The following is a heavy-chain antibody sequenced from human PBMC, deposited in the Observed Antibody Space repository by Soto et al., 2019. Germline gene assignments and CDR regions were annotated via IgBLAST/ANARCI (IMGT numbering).Heavy chain of an antibody. CDR1: GYTFTSYD. J-gene: IGHJ6*02. CDR2: MNPNSGNT. Sequence: GASVKVSCKASGYTFTSYDINWVRQATGQGLEWMGWMNPNSGNTGYAQKFQGRVTMTGNTSMSTAYMELSSLRSEDTAVYYCLRGPLPHTIKYYYYYGMDVWGQGTTVTVSS. V-gene: IGHV1-8*01. CDR3: LRGPLPHTIKYYYYYGMDV. D-gene: IGHD5-12*01.